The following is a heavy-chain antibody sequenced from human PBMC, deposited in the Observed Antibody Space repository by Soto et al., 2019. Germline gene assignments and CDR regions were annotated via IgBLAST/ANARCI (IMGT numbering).Heavy chain of an antibody. CDR2: INPSGGST. D-gene: IGHD6-19*01. Sequence: VASVKVSCKASGYTFTSYYMHWVRQAPGQGLEWMGIINPSGGSTTYAEKFQGRVTMTRDTSTSTVYMELSGLRSEDTAVYYCARDISTGWDYWGQGTLVTVSS. CDR3: ARDISTGWDY. J-gene: IGHJ4*02. V-gene: IGHV1-46*01. CDR1: GYTFTSYY.